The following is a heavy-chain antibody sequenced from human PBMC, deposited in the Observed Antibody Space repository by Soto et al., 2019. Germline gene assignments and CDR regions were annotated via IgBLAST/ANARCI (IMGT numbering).Heavy chain of an antibody. CDR2: ISATGGGT. CDR1: GFKLSNYA. CDR3: AKDRRAGGNSAFYFDF. D-gene: IGHD3-16*01. J-gene: IGHJ4*02. V-gene: IGHV3-23*01. Sequence: TGGSVRRSCAASGFKLSNYAMSWVRQAPGKGLEWVSLISATGGGTYYADSVKGRFTISRDNSHNTLYLQVHSLTAEDTAVYYCAKDRRAGGNSAFYFDFWGQGAQVTVSS.